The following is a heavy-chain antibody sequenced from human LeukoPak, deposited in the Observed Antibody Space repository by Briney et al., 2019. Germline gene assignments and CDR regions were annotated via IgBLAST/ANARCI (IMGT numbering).Heavy chain of an antibody. CDR3: ARNFKGVRGVNLRTDY. D-gene: IGHD3-10*01. J-gene: IGHJ4*02. V-gene: IGHV3-30*02. CDR1: GFTFSSYG. Sequence: PGGSLRLSCAASGFTFSSYGMHWVRQAPGKGLEWVAFIRYDGSNKYYADSVKGRFTISKDDSKNTLYLQMNSLRAEDTAVYYCARNFKGVRGVNLRTDYWGQGTLVTVSS. CDR2: IRYDGSNK.